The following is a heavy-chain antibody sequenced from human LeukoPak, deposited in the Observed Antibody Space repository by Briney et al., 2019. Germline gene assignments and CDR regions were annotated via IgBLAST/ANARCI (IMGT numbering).Heavy chain of an antibody. D-gene: IGHD3-22*01. J-gene: IGHJ4*02. CDR2: IKSNTDGGTT. Sequence: SGGSLRLSCAASGFTFSNAWMSWVRQAPGKGLEWVGRIKSNTDGGTTDYAAPVKGRFTISRGDSKNTLYLQMNSLITEDTAIYYCTTDVYYEGGPDYWGQGTLVTVSS. V-gene: IGHV3-15*01. CDR3: TTDVYYEGGPDY. CDR1: GFTFSNAW.